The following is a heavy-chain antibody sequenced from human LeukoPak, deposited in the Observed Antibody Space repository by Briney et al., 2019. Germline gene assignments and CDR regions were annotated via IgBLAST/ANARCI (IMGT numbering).Heavy chain of an antibody. CDR2: IYYSGST. CDR3: ARGSGSYGY. V-gene: IGHV4-39*01. J-gene: IGHJ4*02. Sequence: PSETLSLTCTVSGGSISSSRYYWGWIRQPPGKGLEWIGSIYYSGSTYYNPSLKSRVTISVDTSKNQFSLKLSSVTAADTAVYYCARGSGSYGYWGQGTLVTVSS. CDR1: GGSISSSRYY. D-gene: IGHD1-26*01.